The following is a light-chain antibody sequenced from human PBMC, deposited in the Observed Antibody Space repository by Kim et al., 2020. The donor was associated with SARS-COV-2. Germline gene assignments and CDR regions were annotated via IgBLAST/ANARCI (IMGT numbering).Light chain of an antibody. CDR2: GAS. CDR3: HQYNDWPPGDT. Sequence: EIVMTQSPVTLSVSPGERATLSCRASQSVGNYLAWYQLRPGQAPRLLIYGASTRAPGTPARFSGSGSGTDFTLTVSSLQSEDFGIYYCHQYNDWPPGDTFGQGTKLEI. J-gene: IGKJ2*01. V-gene: IGKV3-15*01. CDR1: QSVGNY.